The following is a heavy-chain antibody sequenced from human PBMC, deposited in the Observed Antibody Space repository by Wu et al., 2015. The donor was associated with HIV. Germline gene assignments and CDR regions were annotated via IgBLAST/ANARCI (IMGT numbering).Heavy chain of an antibody. CDR1: GYTFTSYG. CDR2: ISAYNGNT. Sequence: QFRLVQSGAEVKKPGASVKVSCKASGYTFTSYGISWVRQAPGQGLEWMGWISAYNGNTNYAQKLQGRVTMTTDTSTSTAYMELRSLRSDDTAVYYCARDGGYYGSGPYWGTFDYWARERWSPSPQ. J-gene: IGHJ4*02. CDR3: ARDGGYYGSGPYWGTFDY. V-gene: IGHV1-18*01. D-gene: IGHD3-10*01.